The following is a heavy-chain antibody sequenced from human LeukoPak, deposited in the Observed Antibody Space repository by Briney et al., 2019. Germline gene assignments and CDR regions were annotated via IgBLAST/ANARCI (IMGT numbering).Heavy chain of an antibody. J-gene: IGHJ6*02. V-gene: IGHV4-34*01. Sequence: SETLALTCAGYGGSFSGYYWSWVRPPPGKGRGWIGGIYFSGGTYYNPSLKSRVTISVDTSENQFSLKLSSVTAADTAVYYCARDACSGGSCWPYGMDVWGQGTTVTVSS. CDR3: ARDACSGGSCWPYGMDV. D-gene: IGHD2-15*01. CDR2: IYFSGGT. CDR1: GGSFSGYY.